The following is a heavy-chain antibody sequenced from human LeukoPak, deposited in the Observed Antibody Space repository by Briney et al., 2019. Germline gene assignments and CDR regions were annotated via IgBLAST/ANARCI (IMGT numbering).Heavy chain of an antibody. J-gene: IGHJ6*03. CDR3: ARDKVVGATTVRPYYYYYMDV. Sequence: GASVKVSCKASGYTFTSYDINWVRQATGQGLEWMGWMNPNSGNTGYAQKFQGRVTITADESTSTAYMELSSLRSEDTAVYYCARDKVVGATTVRPYYYYYMDVWGKGTTVTISS. D-gene: IGHD1-26*01. CDR1: GYTFTSYD. CDR2: MNPNSGNT. V-gene: IGHV1-8*01.